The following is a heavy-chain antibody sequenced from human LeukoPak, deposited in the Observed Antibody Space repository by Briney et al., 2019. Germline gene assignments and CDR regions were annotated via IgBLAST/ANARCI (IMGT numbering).Heavy chain of an antibody. CDR3: ARDRNTSLDY. Sequence: GGSLRLSCTASGFTFSNYWMHWVRQALGKGLLWVSRINDAGSSTRNADSVRGRFTISRDNAKNTLYLQMNSLRDEDTAVYYCARDRNTSLDYWGQGTLVTVSS. CDR1: GFTFSNYW. CDR2: INDAGSST. D-gene: IGHD1/OR15-1a*01. J-gene: IGHJ4*02. V-gene: IGHV3-74*01.